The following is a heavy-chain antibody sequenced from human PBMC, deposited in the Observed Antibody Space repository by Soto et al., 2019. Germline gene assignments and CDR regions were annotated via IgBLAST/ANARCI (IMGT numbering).Heavy chain of an antibody. CDR2: FYDLDGT. CDR1: GLTVSGKKY. V-gene: IGHV3-53*01. J-gene: IGHJ3*01. Sequence: GGSLRLSCAVSGLTVSGKKYVAWVCQAPGKGLEWESGFYDLDGTYYADSLKGRFTTSGDSSRTIVYLQMNGLRPEDTAVYYCASWNLHEHAHDVWLQGTTVT. CDR3: ASWNLHEHAHDV. D-gene: IGHD1-1*01.